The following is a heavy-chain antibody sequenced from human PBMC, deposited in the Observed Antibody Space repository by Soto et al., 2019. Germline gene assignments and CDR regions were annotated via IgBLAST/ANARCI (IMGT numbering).Heavy chain of an antibody. CDR2: INCSGGST. CDR1: GFTFSNYA. V-gene: IGHV3-23*01. D-gene: IGHD4-17*01. Sequence: GGSLRLSCAASGFTFSNYAMTGVRQTPGKGLEWVSGINCSGGSTYYAGSVKGRFTISRDNSKNTLYLQMNSLRAEDTAVYYCAKDLNSGDDNYYFDYWGQGTLVTVSS. CDR3: AKDLNSGDDNYYFDY. J-gene: IGHJ4*02.